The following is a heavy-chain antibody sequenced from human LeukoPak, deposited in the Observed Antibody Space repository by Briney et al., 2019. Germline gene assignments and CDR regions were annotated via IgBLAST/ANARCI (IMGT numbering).Heavy chain of an antibody. CDR3: AREVVIFPDYYYYGMDV. V-gene: IGHV3-11*06. CDR2: ISSSSSYI. Sequence: PGGSLRLSCAASGFTFSDYHMSWIRQAPGKGLEWVSYISSSSSYIYYADSVKGRFTISRDNAKNSLYLQMNSLRAEDTAVYYCAREVVIFPDYYYYGMDVWGQGTTVTVSS. J-gene: IGHJ6*02. D-gene: IGHD3-9*01. CDR1: GFTFSDYH.